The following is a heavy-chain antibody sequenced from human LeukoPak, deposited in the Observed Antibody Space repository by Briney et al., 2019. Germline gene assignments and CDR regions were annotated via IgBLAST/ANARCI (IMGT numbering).Heavy chain of an antibody. CDR3: ARSFNWNDPLNDAFDI. CDR2: INPYSGGT. V-gene: IGHV1-2*02. D-gene: IGHD1-1*01. Sequence: ASVKVSCKASGFTLSAYYMHWVRQAPGQGPEWMGWINPYSGGTKYAQRFQGRVTMTLDTSISTAYMELIRLRSDDTAVYFCARSFNWNDPLNDAFDIWGQGTMVTVSS. J-gene: IGHJ3*02. CDR1: GFTLSAYY.